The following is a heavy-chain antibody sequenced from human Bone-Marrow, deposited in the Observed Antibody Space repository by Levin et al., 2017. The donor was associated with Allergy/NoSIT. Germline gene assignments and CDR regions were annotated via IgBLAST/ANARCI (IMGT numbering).Heavy chain of an antibody. CDR3: TKDQLRSSGWYLMEY. D-gene: IGHD6-19*01. Sequence: PSETLSLTCAASGFAFSRLAMIWVRQAPGKGLEWVSAISDSGGTTYYADSVKGRFTISRDNSKNTLYLHMNSLRAEDTAVYYCTKDQLRSSGWYLMEYWGQGTLVTVSS. CDR1: GFAFSRLA. J-gene: IGHJ4*02. CDR2: ISDSGGTT. V-gene: IGHV3-23*01.